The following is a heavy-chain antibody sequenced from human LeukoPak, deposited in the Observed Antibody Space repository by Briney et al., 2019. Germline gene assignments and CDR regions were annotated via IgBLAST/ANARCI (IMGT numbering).Heavy chain of an antibody. CDR2: ISSNSENR. D-gene: IGHD3-10*01. CDR1: GLTFDDYA. J-gene: IGHJ6*04. CDR3: AKDIGFGITMFRAMDV. V-gene: IGHV3-9*01. Sequence: GRSLRLSCAASGLTFDDYAMHWVRQAPGKGLEWVSGISSNSENRGYAESVKGRFTISRDDAKNSLFLQMNSLKTEDTALYYCAKDIGFGITMFRAMDVWGKGTTVTISS.